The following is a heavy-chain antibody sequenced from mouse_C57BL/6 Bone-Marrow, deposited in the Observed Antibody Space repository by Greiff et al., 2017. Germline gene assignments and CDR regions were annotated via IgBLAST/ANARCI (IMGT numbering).Heavy chain of an antibody. CDR1: GYSFTDYN. V-gene: IGHV1-39*01. D-gene: IGHD1-2*01. CDR2: ITPNYGTT. Sequence: EVQLQQSGPELVKPGASVKISCKASGYSFTDYNLTWVKQSNGKSLEWIGVITPNYGTTRYNQKFKGKATLTVDPSSSTAYMQLNSLTSEDSAVYYCARGYSYVYAMDYWGQGTSVTVSS. CDR3: ARGYSYVYAMDY. J-gene: IGHJ4*01.